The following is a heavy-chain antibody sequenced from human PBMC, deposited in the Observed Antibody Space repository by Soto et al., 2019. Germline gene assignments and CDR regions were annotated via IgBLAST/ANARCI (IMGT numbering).Heavy chain of an antibody. CDR2: ISSRGSSI. Sequence: PGGSVRLSCSASGFTFSSYAMHWVRQAPGKGLEWVSYISSRGSSIYYADSVKGRFTISRDNAKNSLYLQMNGLRAEDTAVYYCARGYYDFWSGYYISPYGMDVWGQGTTVTVSS. J-gene: IGHJ6*02. CDR3: ARGYYDFWSGYYISPYGMDV. D-gene: IGHD3-3*01. V-gene: IGHV3-48*04. CDR1: GFTFSSYA.